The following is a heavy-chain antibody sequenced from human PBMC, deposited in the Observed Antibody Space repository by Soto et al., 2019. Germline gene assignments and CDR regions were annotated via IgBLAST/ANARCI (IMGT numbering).Heavy chain of an antibody. J-gene: IGHJ4*02. D-gene: IGHD6-19*01. CDR1: GGSISSYY. CDR2: IYYSGST. CDR3: ARHVQWLVTFDY. Sequence: QVQLQESGPGLVKPSETLSLTCTVSGGSISSYYWSWIRQPPGKGLEWIGYIYYSGSTNYNPSLTRRVPISVDTSKTQFSLKLSSVTAADTAVYYCARHVQWLVTFDYWGQGTLVTVSS. V-gene: IGHV4-59*08.